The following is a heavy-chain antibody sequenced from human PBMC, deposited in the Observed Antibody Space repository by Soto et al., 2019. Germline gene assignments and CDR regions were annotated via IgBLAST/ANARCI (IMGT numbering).Heavy chain of an antibody. D-gene: IGHD3-10*01. CDR2: INPNSGGT. J-gene: IGHJ4*02. Sequence: ASVKVSCTASGYTFTGYYMHWVRQAPGQGLEWMGWINPNSGGTNYAQKFQGRVTMTRDTSITTVYMELNNLSPDDTAVYYCGRGRSGQLVVFYWGQGTPVTVSS. CDR3: GRGRSGQLVVFY. V-gene: IGHV1-2*02. CDR1: GYTFTGYY.